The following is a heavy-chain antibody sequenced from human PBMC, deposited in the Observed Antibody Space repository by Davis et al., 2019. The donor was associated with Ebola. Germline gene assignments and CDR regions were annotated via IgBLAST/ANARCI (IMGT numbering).Heavy chain of an antibody. CDR3: ANLEWVNPDY. Sequence: PGGSLRLSCVASGFTFSRSWMNWVRQAPGQGLEWVASIKEDGSENYHVHSVEGRFTISRDNAKNSLYLQMNSLRAEDTAVYYCANLEWVNPDYWGQGVVVTVSS. CDR1: GFTFSRSW. D-gene: IGHD3-3*01. J-gene: IGHJ4*02. CDR2: IKEDGSEN. V-gene: IGHV3-7*01.